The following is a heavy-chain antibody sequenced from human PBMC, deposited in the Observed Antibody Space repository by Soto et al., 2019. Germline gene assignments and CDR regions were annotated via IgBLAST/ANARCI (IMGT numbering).Heavy chain of an antibody. D-gene: IGHD3-3*01. CDR2: ISWNSGSI. CDR1: GFTFDDYA. V-gene: IGHV3-9*01. Sequence: EVQLVESGGSLVQPGRSLRLSCAAAGFTFDDYAMHWVRQAPGKGLEWVSGISWNSGSIGYADSVKGRFTISRDNAKNSLYLQMNSLRAEDTALYYCAKGYDFWSGTIDYWGQGTLVTVSS. J-gene: IGHJ4*02. CDR3: AKGYDFWSGTIDY.